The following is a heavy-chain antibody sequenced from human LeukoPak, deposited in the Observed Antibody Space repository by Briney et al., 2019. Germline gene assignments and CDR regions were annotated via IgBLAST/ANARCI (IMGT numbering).Heavy chain of an antibody. V-gene: IGHV3-48*03. CDR2: ISSSGSTI. J-gene: IGHJ4*02. CDR3: ARVGYDILTRYYHYFDY. Sequence: PGGSLRLSCAASGFTFSSYEMNWVRQAPGKGLEWVSYISSSGSTIYYADSVKGRFAISRDNAKNSLYLQMNSLRAEDTAVYYCARVGYDILTRYYHYFDYWGQGTLVTVSS. D-gene: IGHD3-9*01. CDR1: GFTFSSYE.